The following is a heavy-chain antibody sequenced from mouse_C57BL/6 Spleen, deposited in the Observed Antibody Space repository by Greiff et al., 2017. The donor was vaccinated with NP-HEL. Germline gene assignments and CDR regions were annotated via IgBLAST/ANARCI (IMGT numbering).Heavy chain of an antibody. CDR3: TTVYDYDEGGMDY. V-gene: IGHV14-4*01. J-gene: IGHJ4*01. Sequence: VQLKESGAELVRPGASVKLSCTASGFNIKDDYMHWVKQRPEQGLEWIGWIDPENGDTEYASKFQGKATITADTSSNTAYLQLSSRTSEDTAVYYCTTVYDYDEGGMDYWGQGTSVTVSS. CDR1: GFNIKDDY. D-gene: IGHD2-4*01. CDR2: IDPENGDT.